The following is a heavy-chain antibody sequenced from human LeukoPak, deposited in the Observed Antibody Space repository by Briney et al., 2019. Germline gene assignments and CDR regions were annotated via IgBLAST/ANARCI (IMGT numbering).Heavy chain of an antibody. CDR1: GYTFTSYG. CDR2: ISAYNGNT. V-gene: IGHV1-18*01. D-gene: IGHD1-26*01. J-gene: IGHJ4*02. Sequence: GASMKVSCKASGYTFTSYGISWVRQAPGQGLEWMGWISAYNGNTNYAQKLQGRVTMTTDTSTSTAYMELRSLSSDDTAVYYCARASYYSGPYYFDYWGQGTLVTVSS. CDR3: ARASYYSGPYYFDY.